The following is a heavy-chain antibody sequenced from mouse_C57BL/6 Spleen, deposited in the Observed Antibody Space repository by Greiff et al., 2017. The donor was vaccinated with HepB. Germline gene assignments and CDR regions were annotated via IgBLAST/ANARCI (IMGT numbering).Heavy chain of an antibody. V-gene: IGHV1-15*01. CDR2: IDPETGGT. Sequence: QVQLQQSGAELVRPGASVTLSCKASGYTFTDYEMHWVRQTPVHGLEWIGAIDPETGGTAYNQKFKGKAILTADKSSSTAYMELRSLTSEDSAVYYCTRCHAAQARYYYAMDYWGQGTSVTVSS. CDR3: TRCHAAQARYYYAMDY. D-gene: IGHD3-2*02. CDR1: GYTFTDYE. J-gene: IGHJ4*01.